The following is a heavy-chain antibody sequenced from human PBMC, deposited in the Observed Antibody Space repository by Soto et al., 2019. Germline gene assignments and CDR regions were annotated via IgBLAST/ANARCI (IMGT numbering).Heavy chain of an antibody. CDR3: ARVGIAARPGTHDAFDI. CDR2: IIPIFGTA. CDR1: GGTFSSYA. J-gene: IGHJ3*02. D-gene: IGHD6-6*01. Sequence: ASVKVSCKASGGTFSSYAISWVRQAPGQGLEWMGGIIPIFGTANYAQKFQGRVTITADESTSTAYMELSSLRSEDTAVYYCARVGIAARPGTHDAFDIWGQGTMVTVSS. V-gene: IGHV1-69*13.